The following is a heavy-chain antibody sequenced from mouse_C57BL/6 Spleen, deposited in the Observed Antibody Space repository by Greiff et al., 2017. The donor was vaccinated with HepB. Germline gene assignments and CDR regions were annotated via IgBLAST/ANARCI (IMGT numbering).Heavy chain of an antibody. V-gene: IGHV1-80*01. CDR1: GYAFSSYW. J-gene: IGHJ3*01. D-gene: IGHD1-1*02. CDR2: IYPGVGDT. Sequence: QVQLQQSGAELVKPGASVKISCKASGYAFSSYWMNWVKQRPGQGLEWIGLIYPGVGDTNYNGKFKGKATLTAAKSSSTAYMQLSSRTSEDSAVYFCARGRLDGSYEARVAYWGQVTLVTCSA. CDR3: ARGRLDGSYEARVAY.